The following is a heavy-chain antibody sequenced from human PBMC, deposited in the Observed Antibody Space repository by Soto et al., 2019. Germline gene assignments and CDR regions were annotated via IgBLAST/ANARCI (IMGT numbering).Heavy chain of an antibody. D-gene: IGHD4-17*01. V-gene: IGHV1-8*01. Sequence: ASVKVSCKGSGYKFTSYDINWVRRATGQWLEWMGWMNPNNGNTGFAQKFQGRVTMTRNTSITTAYMELSGLRSDDTAVYYCARGEGGLRYYYGMDVWGQGTTVTVSS. J-gene: IGHJ6*02. CDR3: ARGEGGLRYYYGMDV. CDR1: GYKFTSYD. CDR2: MNPNNGNT.